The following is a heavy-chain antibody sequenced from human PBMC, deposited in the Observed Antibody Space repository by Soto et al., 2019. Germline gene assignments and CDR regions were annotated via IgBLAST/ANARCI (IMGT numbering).Heavy chain of an antibody. Sequence: QPGGSLRLASAASGVTFNSYAMSGVLQAPGKGLEWVSAISGSGGSTYYADSVKGRFTISRDNSKNTLYLQMNSLRAEDTAVYYCAKPGVGATTDVDYWGQGTLVTVSS. V-gene: IGHV3-23*01. CDR1: GVTFNSYA. J-gene: IGHJ4*02. CDR2: ISGSGGST. CDR3: AKPGVGATTDVDY. D-gene: IGHD1-26*01.